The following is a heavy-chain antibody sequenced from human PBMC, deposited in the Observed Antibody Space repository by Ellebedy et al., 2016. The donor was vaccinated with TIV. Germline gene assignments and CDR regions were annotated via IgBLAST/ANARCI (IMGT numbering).Heavy chain of an antibody. V-gene: IGHV3-66*01. D-gene: IGHD6-19*01. J-gene: IGHJ4*02. Sequence: GESLKISCAASGFTVSSNYMSWVRQAPGKGLEWVSVISSGGTTYYADSVKGRFSVSRDNANNTMYLQMNSLGAEDTAIYYCARRYTSGWAPFHYWGQGTLVTVSS. CDR1: GFTVSSNY. CDR2: ISSGGTT. CDR3: ARRYTSGWAPFHY.